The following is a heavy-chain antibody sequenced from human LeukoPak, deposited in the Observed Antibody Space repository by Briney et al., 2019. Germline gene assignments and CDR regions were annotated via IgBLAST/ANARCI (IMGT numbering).Heavy chain of an antibody. Sequence: AETLSLSCTVSGVSVSSGSLYWSWIRQPPGKGLEWIGYIYYSGSTNYNPSLKSRVTISVDTSKNQFSLKLSSVTAADTAVYYCARGIHVGYCSSTSCHPHYSFDYWGQGTLVTVSS. D-gene: IGHD2-2*01. CDR1: GVSVSSGSLY. CDR3: ARGIHVGYCSSTSCHPHYSFDY. V-gene: IGHV4-61*01. CDR2: IYYSGST. J-gene: IGHJ4*02.